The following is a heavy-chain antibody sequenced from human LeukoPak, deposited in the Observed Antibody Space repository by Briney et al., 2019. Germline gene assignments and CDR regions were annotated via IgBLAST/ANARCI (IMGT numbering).Heavy chain of an antibody. D-gene: IGHD2-2*01. CDR3: ARESGYCSSTSCLGYFQH. CDR1: GGTFSSYA. CDR2: IIPIFGTA. J-gene: IGHJ1*01. Sequence: SVKVSCKASGGTFSSYAISWVRQAPGQGLEWMGGIIPIFGTANYAQKFQGRVTITTDESTSTAYMELSSLRSEDTAVYYCARESGYCSSTSCLGYFQHWGQGTLVTVSS. V-gene: IGHV1-69*05.